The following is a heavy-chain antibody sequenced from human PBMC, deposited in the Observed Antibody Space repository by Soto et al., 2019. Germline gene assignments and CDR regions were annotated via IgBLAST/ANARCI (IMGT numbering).Heavy chain of an antibody. Sequence: SETLSLTCTVSGGSISSYCWSWIRQPPGKGLEWIGYIYYSGSTNYNPSLKSRVTISVDTSKNQFSLKLSSVTAADTAVYYCATNLGELSLLQNYYYYYYMDVWGKGTTVTVSS. CDR2: IYYSGST. J-gene: IGHJ6*03. V-gene: IGHV4-59*08. D-gene: IGHD3-16*02. CDR3: ATNLGELSLLQNYYYYYYMDV. CDR1: GGSISSYC.